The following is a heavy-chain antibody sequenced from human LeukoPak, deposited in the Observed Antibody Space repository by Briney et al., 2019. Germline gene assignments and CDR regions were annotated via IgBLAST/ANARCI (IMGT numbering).Heavy chain of an antibody. CDR1: GRSISGSSYY. CDR2: ICYSGST. Sequence: PSETLSLTCTVSGRSISGSSYYWGWIRQPPGEGLEWFGSICYSGSTYYNPSLKSRVTISVDTSKNQFPLKLSSVTAADTAVYYCARRIYDFWSGYQYYFDYWGQGTLVTVSS. CDR3: ARRIYDFWSGYQYYFDY. D-gene: IGHD3-3*01. J-gene: IGHJ4*02. V-gene: IGHV4-39*01.